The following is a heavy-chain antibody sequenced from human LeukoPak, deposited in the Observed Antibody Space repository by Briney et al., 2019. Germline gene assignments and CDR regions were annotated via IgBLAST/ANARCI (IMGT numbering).Heavy chain of an antibody. CDR1: GFTFSSYA. D-gene: IGHD5-24*01. CDR2: KSYDGSNK. Sequence: GGSLRLSCAASGFTFSSYAMHWVRQAPGKGLEWVAVKSYDGSNKYYADSVKGRFTISRDNSKNTLYLQMNSLRAEDTAVYYCARAPAWLQPRFDYWGQGTLVTVSS. J-gene: IGHJ4*02. V-gene: IGHV3-30-3*01. CDR3: ARAPAWLQPRFDY.